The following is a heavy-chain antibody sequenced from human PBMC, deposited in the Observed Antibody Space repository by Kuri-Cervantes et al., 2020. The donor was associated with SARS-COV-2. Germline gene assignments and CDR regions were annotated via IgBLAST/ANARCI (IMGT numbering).Heavy chain of an antibody. CDR3: ARGARKNYDILTGYYWYYGMDA. J-gene: IGHJ6*02. Sequence: SETLSLTCTVSGGSISSGDYYWSWIRQPPGKGLEWIGYIYYSGSTYYNPSLKSRVTISVDTSKNQFSLKLSSVTAADTAVYYCARGARKNYDILTGYYWYYGMDAWGQGTTVTVSS. CDR1: GGSISSGDYY. CDR2: IYYSGST. D-gene: IGHD3-9*01. V-gene: IGHV4-30-4*01.